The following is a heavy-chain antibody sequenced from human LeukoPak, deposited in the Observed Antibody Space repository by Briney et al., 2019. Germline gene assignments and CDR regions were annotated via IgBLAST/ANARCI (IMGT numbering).Heavy chain of an antibody. V-gene: IGHV3-11*04. CDR3: ARAVLTILHAFDI. CDR1: GFTFSDYY. Sequence: PGGSLRLSCAASGFTFSDYYMSWIRQAPGKGLEWVSYISSSGSTIYYADSVKGRFTISRDNAKNSLYLQMNSLRAEDTAVYYCARAVLTILHAFDIWGQGTMVTVSS. J-gene: IGHJ3*02. CDR2: ISSSGSTI. D-gene: IGHD3-3*01.